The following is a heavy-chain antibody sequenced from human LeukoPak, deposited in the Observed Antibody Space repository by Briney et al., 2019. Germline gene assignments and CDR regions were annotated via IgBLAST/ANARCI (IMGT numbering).Heavy chain of an antibody. CDR1: GFTFGSYS. CDR2: ISTSSSYI. V-gene: IGHV3-21*01. CDR3: ARGASVVAGSDNAFDI. D-gene: IGHD6-19*01. Sequence: PGGSLRLSCAASGFTFGSYSMNWVRQAPGKGLEWVSSISTSSSYIYYADSVKGRFTISRDNARKSLYLQMNSLRADDTAVYYCARGASVVAGSDNAFDIWGQGTMVTVSS. J-gene: IGHJ3*02.